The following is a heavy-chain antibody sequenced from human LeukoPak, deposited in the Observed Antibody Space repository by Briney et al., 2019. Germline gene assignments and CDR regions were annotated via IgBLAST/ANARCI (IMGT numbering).Heavy chain of an antibody. V-gene: IGHV4-30-2*01. D-gene: IGHD3-9*01. CDR1: GGSISSGGYS. J-gene: IGHJ4*02. CDR3: ARGNDILTGYPDY. Sequence: SQTLSLTCAVSGGSISSGGYSWSWIGQPPGKGLEWIGYIYHSGSTYYNPSLKSRVTISVDRSKNQFSLKLSSVTAADTAVYYCARGNDILTGYPDYWGQGTLVTVSS. CDR2: IYHSGST.